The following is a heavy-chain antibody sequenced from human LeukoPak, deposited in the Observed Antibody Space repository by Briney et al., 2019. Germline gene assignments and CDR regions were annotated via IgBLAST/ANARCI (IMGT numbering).Heavy chain of an antibody. CDR2: ISSSSSYI. V-gene: IGHV3-21*01. D-gene: IGHD2-2*01. J-gene: IGHJ4*02. Sequence: PGGSLRLSCIASGFTVSSNYMSWVRQAPGKGLEWVPSISSSSSYIYYADSVKGRFTISRDNAKNSLYLQMNSLRAEDTAVYYCARDEIPDIVVVPAAPGDYWGQGTLVTVSS. CDR3: ARDEIPDIVVVPAAPGDY. CDR1: GFTVSSNY.